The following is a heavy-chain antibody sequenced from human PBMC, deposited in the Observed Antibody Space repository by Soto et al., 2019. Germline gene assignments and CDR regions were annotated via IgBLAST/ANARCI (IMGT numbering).Heavy chain of an antibody. J-gene: IGHJ5*02. V-gene: IGHV3-23*01. CDR1: GFTFSSYA. CDR2: ISGSGGST. Sequence: GGSLRLSCAASGFTFSSYAMSWVRQAPGKGLEWVSAISGSGGSTYYADSVKGRFTISRDNSKNTLYLQMNSLRAEDTAVYYCAKCGLRFLSSNWFDPWGQGTLVTVSS. D-gene: IGHD3-3*01. CDR3: AKCGLRFLSSNWFDP.